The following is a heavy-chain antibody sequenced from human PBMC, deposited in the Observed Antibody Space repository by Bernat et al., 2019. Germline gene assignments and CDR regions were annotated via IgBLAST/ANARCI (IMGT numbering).Heavy chain of an antibody. CDR1: GGTFSSYA. CDR3: ARDTSYPWLGISYYYGMDV. V-gene: IGHV1-69*01. J-gene: IGHJ6*02. CDR2: IIPIFGTA. Sequence: QVQLVQSGAEVKKPGSSVKVSCKASGGTFSSYAISWVRQAPGQGLEWMGGIIPIFGTANYAQKFQGRVTITADESTSTAYMELSSLRSEDTAVYYCARDTSYPWLGISYYYGMDVWGQGTTVTVSS. D-gene: IGHD2-2*01.